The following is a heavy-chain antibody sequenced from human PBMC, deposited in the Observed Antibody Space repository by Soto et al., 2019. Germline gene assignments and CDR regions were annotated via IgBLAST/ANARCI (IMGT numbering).Heavy chain of an antibody. V-gene: IGHV2-5*02. D-gene: IGHD3-22*01. J-gene: IGHJ4*02. CDR1: GFSLSTSGVG. Sequence: QITLKESGPTLVKPTQTLTLTCTFSGFSLSTSGVGVGWIRQPPGKAPEWLALIYWDDDKRYSPSLKSRLTITKDTSKNQVVLTMTNMDPVDTATYYCAHLTYYYDSSGYYYSFFDYWGQGTLVTVSS. CDR2: IYWDDDK. CDR3: AHLTYYYDSSGYYYSFFDY.